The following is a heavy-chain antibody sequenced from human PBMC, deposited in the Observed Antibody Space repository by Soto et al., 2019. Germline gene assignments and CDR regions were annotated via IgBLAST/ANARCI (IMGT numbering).Heavy chain of an antibody. V-gene: IGHV3-9*01. D-gene: IGHD6-6*01. J-gene: IGHJ5*02. CDR2: ISWNSGSI. Sequence: GGSLRLSCAASGFTFDDYAMHWVRQAPGEGLEWVSGISWNSGSIGYADSVKGRFTISRGNAKNSLYLQMNSLRAEDTALYYCANDARIAARPSWLDPWGQGTMATVYS. CDR1: GFTFDDYA. CDR3: ANDARIAARPSWLDP.